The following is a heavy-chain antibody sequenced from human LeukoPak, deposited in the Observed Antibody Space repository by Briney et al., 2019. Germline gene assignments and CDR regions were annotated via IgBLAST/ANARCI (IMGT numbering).Heavy chain of an antibody. Sequence: SETLSLTCAVYGGSFSGYYWSWIRQPRGKGLEGIGEINHSGSTNYKPSLKRRVTISVDTSKNQFSLKLSSVTAADTAVYYCARGSGWYLWNAFDIWGQGTMVTVSS. V-gene: IGHV4-34*01. J-gene: IGHJ3*02. D-gene: IGHD6-19*01. CDR2: INHSGST. CDR3: ARGSGWYLWNAFDI. CDR1: GGSFSGYY.